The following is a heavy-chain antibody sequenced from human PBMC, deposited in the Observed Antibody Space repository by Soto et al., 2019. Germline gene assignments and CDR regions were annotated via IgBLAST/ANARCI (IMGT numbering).Heavy chain of an antibody. CDR3: ASKAACGGDCYAFDA. CDR2: IIPRFGTA. CDR1: GGIFSSNT. D-gene: IGHD2-21*02. Sequence: QVYLVQSGAEVKKPGSSVKISCKASGGIFSSNTINWVRQAAGQGLEWMGGIIPRFGTANYAEKFQGRGTITADKSTKTEYMELTSLRSEDTAVYYCASKAACGGDCYAFDAWGQGTLVTVSS. V-gene: IGHV1-69*06. J-gene: IGHJ4*02.